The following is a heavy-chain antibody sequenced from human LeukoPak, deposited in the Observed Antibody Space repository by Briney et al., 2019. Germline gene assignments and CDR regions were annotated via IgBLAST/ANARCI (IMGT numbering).Heavy chain of an antibody. CDR2: ISGSGGGT. Sequence: GGSLRLSCAASGFTFSSYAMRWVRQVPGKGLEWVSAISGSGGGTYYADSVKGRFTISRDNSIETVYLQMNSLRAEDTAMYYCTRGQRANIGYFYCDYWGQGSLVTVSS. V-gene: IGHV3-23*01. CDR3: TRGQRANIGYFYCDY. D-gene: IGHD5-18*01. J-gene: IGHJ4*02. CDR1: GFTFSSYA.